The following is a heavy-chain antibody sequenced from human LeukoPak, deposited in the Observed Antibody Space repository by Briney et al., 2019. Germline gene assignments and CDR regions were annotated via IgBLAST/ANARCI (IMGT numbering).Heavy chain of an antibody. CDR2: IGSGSSTI. V-gene: IGHV3-48*02. J-gene: IGHJ5*02. CDR3: ARGFGGFDP. CDR1: GFTFSDYS. Sequence: GGSLRLSCAASGFTFSDYSMNWVRQAPGKGLEWVSYIGSGSSTIHYADSVKGRFTISRDNAKNSVYLQMNSLRDEDTAVYYCARGFGGFDPWGQGTLVIVSS. D-gene: IGHD3-16*01.